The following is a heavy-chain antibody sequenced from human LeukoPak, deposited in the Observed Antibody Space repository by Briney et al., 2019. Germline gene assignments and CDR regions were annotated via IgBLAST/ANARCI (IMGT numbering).Heavy chain of an antibody. Sequence: PGGSLRLSCAASGFTFSNAWMSWVRQAPGKGLEWVGRIKSKTDGGTTDYAAPVKGRFTISRDDSKNTLYLQMNSLRAEDTAVYYCAKVDLERVYYYMDVWGKGTTVTVSS. CDR1: GFTFSNAW. V-gene: IGHV3-15*01. J-gene: IGHJ6*03. D-gene: IGHD1-1*01. CDR3: AKVDLERVYYYMDV. CDR2: IKSKTDGGTT.